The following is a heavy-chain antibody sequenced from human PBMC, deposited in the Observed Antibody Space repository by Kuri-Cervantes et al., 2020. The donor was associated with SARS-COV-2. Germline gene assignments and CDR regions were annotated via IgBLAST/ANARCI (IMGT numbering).Heavy chain of an antibody. V-gene: IGHV5-51*01. CDR1: GYTFASYW. Sequence: KVSCKGSGYTFASYWIGWVRQMPGKGLEWMGVIYPGDSDTRYSPPFQGQVTISADKSINTAYLQWTSLKASDTAVYYCARRDVYYYIDVWGKGTTVTVSS. CDR3: ARRDVYYYIDV. J-gene: IGHJ6*03. CDR2: IYPGDSDT.